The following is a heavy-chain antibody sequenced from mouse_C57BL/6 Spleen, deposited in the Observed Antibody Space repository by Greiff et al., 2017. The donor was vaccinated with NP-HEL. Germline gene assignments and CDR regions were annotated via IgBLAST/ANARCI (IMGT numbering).Heavy chain of an antibody. V-gene: IGHV1-52*01. CDR2: IDTSDSET. Sequence: VQLQQPGAELVRPGSSVKLSCKASGYTFTSYWMHWVKQRPIQGLEWIGNIDTSDSETHYNQKFKDKATLTVDKSSSTAYMQLSSLTSEDSAVYYCARSGYPGGYFDYWGQGTTLTVSS. D-gene: IGHD3-1*01. J-gene: IGHJ2*01. CDR1: GYTFTSYW. CDR3: ARSGYPGGYFDY.